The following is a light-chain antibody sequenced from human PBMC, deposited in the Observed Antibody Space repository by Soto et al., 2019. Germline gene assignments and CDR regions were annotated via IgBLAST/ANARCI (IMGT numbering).Light chain of an antibody. J-gene: IGLJ2*01. CDR3: GTWDSSLSAVV. CDR2: DND. V-gene: IGLV1-51*01. Sequence: QSALTQPASVSAAPGQRVTISCSGSSSNIGNNYVSWYQQLPGTAPKFLIYDNDKRPSGIPDRFSGSKSGTSATLGITGLQTGDEADYYCGTWDSSLSAVVFGGGTKVTVL. CDR1: SSNIGNNY.